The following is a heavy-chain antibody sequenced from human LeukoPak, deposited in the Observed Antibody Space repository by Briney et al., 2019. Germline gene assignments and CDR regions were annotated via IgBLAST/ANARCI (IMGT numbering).Heavy chain of an antibody. D-gene: IGHD3-22*01. CDR1: GGSISSSSYY. CDR3: ARVLMPYDSSGYSQIYFDY. Sequence: SATLSLTSAVSGGSISSSSYYWGRIRQPPGKGLGWIRSIYYSGSTYYNPSLKSRVTISVDTSKNQFSLKLNSVTAADTAVYYCARVLMPYDSSGYSQIYFDYWGQGTLVTVSS. V-gene: IGHV4-39*07. CDR2: IYYSGST. J-gene: IGHJ4*02.